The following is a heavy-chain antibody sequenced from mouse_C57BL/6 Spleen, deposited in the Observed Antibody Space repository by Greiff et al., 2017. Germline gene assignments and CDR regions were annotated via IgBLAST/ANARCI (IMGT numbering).Heavy chain of an antibody. J-gene: IGHJ4*01. CDR2: IDPANGNT. CDR1: GFNIKNTY. D-gene: IGHD1-1*01. Sequence: VQLQQSVAELVRPGASVKLSCTASGFNIKNTYMHWVKQRPEQGLEWIGRIDPANGNTKYAPKFQGKATITADPSSNTAYLQLSSLTSDDTAIYYCARRAYVSSYNAMYCWGQGTSVTFSS. V-gene: IGHV14-3*01. CDR3: ARRAYVSSYNAMYC.